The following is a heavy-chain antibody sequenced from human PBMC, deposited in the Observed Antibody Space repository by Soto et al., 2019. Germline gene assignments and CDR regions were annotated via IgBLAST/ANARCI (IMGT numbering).Heavy chain of an antibody. Sequence: ASVKVSCKASGYTFTGYYMHWVRRAPGQGLEWMGWINPNSGGTNYAQKFQGRVTMTRDTSISTAYMELSKLRSDDTAVYYCARGHSGSSNWFDPWGQGTLVTVSS. CDR3: ARGHSGSSNWFDP. V-gene: IGHV1-2*02. D-gene: IGHD1-26*01. CDR1: GYTFTGYY. CDR2: INPNSGGT. J-gene: IGHJ5*02.